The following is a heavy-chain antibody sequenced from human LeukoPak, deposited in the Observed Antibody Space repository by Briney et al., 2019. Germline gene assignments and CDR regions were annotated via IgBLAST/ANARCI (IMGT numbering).Heavy chain of an antibody. Sequence: SETLSLTCTVSGGSINSYYWSWIRQPPGKGLEWIGYFYYSGNTNYNPSLRSRVTISVDTSKNQFSLKRSSVTAADTAVYYCARGPYYYEPDYWGQGTLVTVSS. D-gene: IGHD3-22*01. V-gene: IGHV4-59*01. J-gene: IGHJ4*02. CDR2: FYYSGNT. CDR1: GGSINSYY. CDR3: ARGPYYYEPDY.